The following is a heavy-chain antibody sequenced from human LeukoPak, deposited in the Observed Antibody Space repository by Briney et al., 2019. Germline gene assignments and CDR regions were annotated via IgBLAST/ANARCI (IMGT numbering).Heavy chain of an antibody. Sequence: PGGSLRLSCAASGFTFSSYAMSWVRQAPGKGLEWVSAISGSGGSTYYADSVKGRFTIPRDNSKNTLYLQMNSLRAEDTAVYYCAKSSYDYIWGSYRYYFDYWGQGTLVTVSS. CDR1: GFTFSSYA. V-gene: IGHV3-23*01. CDR2: ISGSGGST. J-gene: IGHJ4*02. CDR3: AKSSYDYIWGSYRYYFDY. D-gene: IGHD3-16*02.